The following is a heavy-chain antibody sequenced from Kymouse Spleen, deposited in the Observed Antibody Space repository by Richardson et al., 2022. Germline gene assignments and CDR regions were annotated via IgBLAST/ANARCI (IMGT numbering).Heavy chain of an antibody. D-gene: IGHD1-7*01. CDR3: AKDRRTGTTDYYYYGMDV. CDR2: ISGSGGST. CDR1: GFTFSSYA. Sequence: EVQLVESGGGLVQPGGSLRLSCAASGFTFSSYAMSWVRQAPGKGLEWVSAISGSGGSTYYADSVKGRFTISRDNSKNTLYLQMNSLRAEDTAVYYCAKDRRTGTTDYYYYGMDVWGQGTTVTVSS. J-gene: IGHJ6*02. V-gene: IGHV3-23*04.